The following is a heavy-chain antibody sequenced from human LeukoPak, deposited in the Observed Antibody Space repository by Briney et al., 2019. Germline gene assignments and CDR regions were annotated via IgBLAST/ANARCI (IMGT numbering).Heavy chain of an antibody. V-gene: IGHV3-21*01. CDR2: ISSSSRYI. Sequence: GGSLRLSCAASGFTFSSYRMNWFRQAPGKGLEWVSSISSSSRYIYYADSVKGRFTISRDNAKNSLYLQRNSLRAEDTAWNYCARAGAEGDYYYYYYMDVWGKRTTVTVSS. CDR1: GFTFSSYR. CDR3: ARAGAEGDYYYYYYMDV. D-gene: IGHD7-27*01. J-gene: IGHJ6*03.